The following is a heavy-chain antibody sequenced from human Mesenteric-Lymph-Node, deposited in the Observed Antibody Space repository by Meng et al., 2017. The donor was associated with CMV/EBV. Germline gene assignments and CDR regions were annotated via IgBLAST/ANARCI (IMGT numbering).Heavy chain of an antibody. V-gene: IGHV1-18*01. CDR2: ISVYNGKT. Sequence: ASVKVSCKTSGYTLRSFGFSWVRQAPGQGLEWMGWISVYNGKTKYAQKLQGRVTMATDTSTSTAYMELRSLRYDDTAVYYCARDPGLLLTMNDFWGQGTLVTVSS. D-gene: IGHD2-15*01. CDR3: ARDPGLLLTMNDF. J-gene: IGHJ4*02. CDR1: GYTLRSFG.